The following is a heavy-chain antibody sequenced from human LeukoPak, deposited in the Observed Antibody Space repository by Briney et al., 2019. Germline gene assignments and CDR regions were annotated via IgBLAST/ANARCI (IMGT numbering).Heavy chain of an antibody. Sequence: PSQTLSLTCTVSGGSVSSGGYYWTWIRQHPGKGLEWIGYIYYSGSTYYNPSLKSRVTISVDTSKNQFSLRLSSVTAADTAVYYCALGYCGGGSCYAREYFQHWGQGTLVTVSS. CDR3: ALGYCGGGSCYAREYFQH. CDR1: GGSVSSGGYY. J-gene: IGHJ1*01. V-gene: IGHV4-31*03. CDR2: IYYSGST. D-gene: IGHD2-15*01.